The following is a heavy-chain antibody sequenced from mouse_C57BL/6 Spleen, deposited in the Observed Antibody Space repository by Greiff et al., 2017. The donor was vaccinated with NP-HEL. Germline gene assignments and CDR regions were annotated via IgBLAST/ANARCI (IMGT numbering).Heavy chain of an antibody. CDR3: ARITLSTTVVSRDYAMDY. V-gene: IGHV1-82*01. CDR2: IYPGDGDT. J-gene: IGHJ4*01. D-gene: IGHD1-1*01. Sequence: VQLQQSGPELVKPGASVKISCKASGYAFSSSWMNWVKQRPGKGLEWIGRIYPGDGDTNYNGKFKGKATLTADKSSSTAYMQLSSLTSEDSAVYFCARITLSTTVVSRDYAMDYWGQGTSVTVSS. CDR1: GYAFSSSW.